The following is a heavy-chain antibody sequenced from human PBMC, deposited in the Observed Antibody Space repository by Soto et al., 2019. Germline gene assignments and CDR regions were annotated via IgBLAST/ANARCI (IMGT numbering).Heavy chain of an antibody. Sequence: GGSLRLSCAASGFTFSSYWMYWVRQAPGEGLVCVSRINSDGSSTNYADSVKGRFNISRDNAKNTLYLHMNSLRVEDTAVYYWARREPGSIAYWGQGTLVTVSS. CDR2: INSDGSST. CDR3: ARREPGSIAY. CDR1: GFTFSSYW. J-gene: IGHJ4*02. V-gene: IGHV3-74*01. D-gene: IGHD1-1*01.